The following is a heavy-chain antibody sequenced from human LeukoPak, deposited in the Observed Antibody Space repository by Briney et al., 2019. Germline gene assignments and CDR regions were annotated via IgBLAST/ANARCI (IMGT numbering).Heavy chain of an antibody. CDR1: GFSFSTSA. V-gene: IGHV3-48*03. CDR2: ISGSDAAI. Sequence: PGGSLRLSSAASGFSFSTSAMNWVRQAPGKGLEWISYISGSDAAIYYADSVKGRFTISRDNAKNSLYLQMNGLRAEDTAVYYCARGDSLVWGQGTTVTVSS. CDR3: ARGDSLV. J-gene: IGHJ6*02.